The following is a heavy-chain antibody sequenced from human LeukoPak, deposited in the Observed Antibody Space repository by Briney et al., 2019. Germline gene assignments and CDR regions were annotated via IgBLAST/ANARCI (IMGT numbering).Heavy chain of an antibody. J-gene: IGHJ4*02. CDR2: ISYDGSNK. CDR1: GFTFSSYA. Sequence: GGSLRLSCAASGFTFSSYAMHWVRQAPGKGLEWVAVISYDGSNKYYADSVKGRSTISRDNSKNTLYLQMNSLRSEDTAVYYCARTRYYYGDSPSRYFDYWGQGTLVTVSS. V-gene: IGHV3-30*04. D-gene: IGHD4-17*01. CDR3: ARTRYYYGDSPSRYFDY.